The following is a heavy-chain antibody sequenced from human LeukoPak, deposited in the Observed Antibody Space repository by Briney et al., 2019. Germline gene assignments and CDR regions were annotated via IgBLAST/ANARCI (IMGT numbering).Heavy chain of an antibody. V-gene: IGHV3-23*01. Sequence: QPGGSLRLSCAASGFTFSSYAMSWVPQAPGKGLEWVSAISGSGGSTYYADSVKGRFTISRDNSKNTLYLQMNSLRAEDTAVYYCAKGSPCFTMIVVVPFDYWGQGTLVTVSS. D-gene: IGHD3-22*01. CDR2: ISGSGGST. CDR1: GFTFSSYA. CDR3: AKGSPCFTMIVVVPFDY. J-gene: IGHJ4*02.